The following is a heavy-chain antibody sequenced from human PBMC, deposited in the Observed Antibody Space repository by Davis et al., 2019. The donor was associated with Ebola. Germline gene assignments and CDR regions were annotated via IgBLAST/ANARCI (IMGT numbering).Heavy chain of an antibody. CDR1: GYTFTGYY. CDR3: ARDEYSSSWDYYYYGMDV. V-gene: IGHV1-2*04. CDR2: INPNSGGT. D-gene: IGHD6-13*01. J-gene: IGHJ6*02. Sequence: AASVKVSCKASGYTFTGYYMHWVRQAPGQGLEWMGWINPNSGGTNYAQKFQGWVTMTRDTSISTAYMELSRLRSEDTAVYYCARDEYSSSWDYYYYGMDVWGQGTTVTVSS.